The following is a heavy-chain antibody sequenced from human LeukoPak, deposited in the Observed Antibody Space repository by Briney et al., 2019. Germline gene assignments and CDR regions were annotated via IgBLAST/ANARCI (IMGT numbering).Heavy chain of an antibody. CDR2: IIPIFGTP. D-gene: IGHD2-21*01. V-gene: IGHV1-69*13. CDR1: GGTFSSYG. J-gene: IGHJ6*03. Sequence: SVRVSCKASGGTFSSYGISWVRQAPGQGLEWMGGIIPIFGTPNYAQKFQGRVTITADESTSTAYMELSSLRSEDTAVYYCARVMDYYYYMDVWGKGTTVTVSS. CDR3: ARVMDYYYYMDV.